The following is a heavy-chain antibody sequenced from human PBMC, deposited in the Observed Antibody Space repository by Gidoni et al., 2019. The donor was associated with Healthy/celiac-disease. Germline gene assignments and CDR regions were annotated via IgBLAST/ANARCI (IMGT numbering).Heavy chain of an antibody. Sequence: EVQLLESGGGLVQPGVSLRLSCAAAGFTFSSYARSWVRQAPGKGLEWVSVISGSGGSTYYADSVKGRFTISRDNSKNTLYLQMNSLRAEDTAVYYCAKGAYYDFWSGYRADAFDIWGQGTMVTVSS. CDR3: AKGAYYDFWSGYRADAFDI. CDR1: GFTFSSYA. V-gene: IGHV3-23*01. D-gene: IGHD3-3*01. J-gene: IGHJ3*02. CDR2: ISGSGGST.